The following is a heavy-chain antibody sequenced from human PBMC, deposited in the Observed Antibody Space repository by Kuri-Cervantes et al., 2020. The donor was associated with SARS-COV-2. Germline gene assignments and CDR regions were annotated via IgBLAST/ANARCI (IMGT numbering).Heavy chain of an antibody. Sequence: GSLRLSCTVSGGSISSYYWSWIRQPAGKGLEWIGRIYASGSTNYNPSLKSRVTMSVDTSKNQFSLKLSSVTAADTAVYYCARAAYVTDFDYWGQGTLVTVSS. CDR1: GGSISSYY. D-gene: IGHD1-14*01. V-gene: IGHV4-4*07. J-gene: IGHJ4*02. CDR2: IYASGST. CDR3: ARAAYVTDFDY.